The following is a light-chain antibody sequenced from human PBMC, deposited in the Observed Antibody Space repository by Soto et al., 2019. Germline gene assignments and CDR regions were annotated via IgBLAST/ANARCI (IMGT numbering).Light chain of an antibody. CDR1: QSISSW. J-gene: IGKJ1*01. Sequence: DIQMTQSPSTLSASVGDRVTITCRASQSISSWLAWYQQKPGKAPKLLIYDASTLESGVPSRFSGSGSGTDFTLTISSLQPDDFATYYCQQCNTYSVTFGQGTKVEIK. V-gene: IGKV1-5*01. CDR2: DAS. CDR3: QQCNTYSVT.